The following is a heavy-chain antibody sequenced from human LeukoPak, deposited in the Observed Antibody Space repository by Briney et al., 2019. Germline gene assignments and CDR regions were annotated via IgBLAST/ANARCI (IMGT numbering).Heavy chain of an antibody. CDR3: ARDQSRFLRGMDV. CDR1: GFTVSSNY. D-gene: IGHD3-3*01. Sequence: GGSLRLSCAASGFTVSSNYMSWVRQAPGKGLEWVSVIYSGGNTYYADSVKGRFTISRDNSKNTLYLQMNSLRAEDTAVYYCARDQSRFLRGMDVWGQGTTVTVSS. J-gene: IGHJ6*02. V-gene: IGHV3-53*01. CDR2: IYSGGNT.